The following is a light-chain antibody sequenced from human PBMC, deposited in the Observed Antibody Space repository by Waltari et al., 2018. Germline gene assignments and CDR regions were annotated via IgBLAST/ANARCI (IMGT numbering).Light chain of an antibody. Sequence: DIQMTQSPSSLSASVGDRVTITCRASQSFGSYLNWYQHKPGKAPKLLIYAASSLRSGVPSRFSGSGSGTDFTLTISSLQPEDFATYYCQQSYSTPLTFGGGTKVEIK. CDR2: AAS. V-gene: IGKV1-39*01. CDR3: QQSYSTPLT. CDR1: QSFGSY. J-gene: IGKJ4*01.